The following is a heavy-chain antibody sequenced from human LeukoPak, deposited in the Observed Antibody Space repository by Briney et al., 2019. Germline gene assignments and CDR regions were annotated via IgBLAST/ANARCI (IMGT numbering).Heavy chain of an antibody. V-gene: IGHV3-23*01. J-gene: IGHJ5*02. Sequence: PGGSLRLSCAASGFTFSSYAMSWVRQAPGKGLEWVSAISGSGGSTYYADSVKGRFTISRDNAKNSLYLQMNSLRAEDTAVYYCARGPRKGVVVPAANNWFDPWGQGTLVTVSS. CDR1: GFTFSSYA. D-gene: IGHD2-2*01. CDR2: ISGSGGST. CDR3: ARGPRKGVVVPAANNWFDP.